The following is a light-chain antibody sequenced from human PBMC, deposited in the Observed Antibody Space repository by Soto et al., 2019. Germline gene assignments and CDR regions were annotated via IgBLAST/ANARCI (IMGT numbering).Light chain of an antibody. J-gene: IGLJ1*01. CDR1: SSDVGFYNF. CDR3: ASYAGTRLFV. V-gene: IGLV2-8*01. Sequence: QSVLTQAPSASGSPGQSITISCTGTSSDVGFYNFVSWYQQRPGKAPKLVIYEVTKRPSGVPDRFSGSKSGSTASLTVSGLQADDEADYYCASYAGTRLFVFGSGTKVTVL. CDR2: EVT.